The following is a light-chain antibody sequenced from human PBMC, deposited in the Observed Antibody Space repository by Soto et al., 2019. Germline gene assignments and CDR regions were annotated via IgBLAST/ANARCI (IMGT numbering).Light chain of an antibody. CDR3: SSFTTSSTLI. CDR2: GVT. V-gene: IGLV2-14*03. CDR1: SSDVGRYNY. Sequence: QSALTQPASVSGAAGQAITISFTGTSSDVGRYNYVSWYQQYSGKAPKLMIYGVTNRPSGVSDRFSGSKSGNTASLTISGLQAEDEGDYYCSSFTTSSTLIFGGGTKLTVL. J-gene: IGLJ2*01.